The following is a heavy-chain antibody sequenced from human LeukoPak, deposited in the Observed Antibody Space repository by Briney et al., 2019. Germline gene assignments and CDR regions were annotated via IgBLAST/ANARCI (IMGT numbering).Heavy chain of an antibody. D-gene: IGHD4-23*01. CDR1: GGSFSGYD. CDR3: ARARGATVVSMYFDY. CDR2: ISPGSGTI. J-gene: IGHJ4*02. Sequence: ETLSLTCAVYGGSFSGYDWSWVRQAPGKGLEWVSYISPGSGTIFYADSVKGRFTISRDDARNSLSLQMNSLRDEDKAVYYCARARGATVVSMYFDYWGQGTPVTVSS. V-gene: IGHV3-48*02.